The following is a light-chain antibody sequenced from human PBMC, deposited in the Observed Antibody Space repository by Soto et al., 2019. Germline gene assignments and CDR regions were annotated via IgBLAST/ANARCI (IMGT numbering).Light chain of an antibody. CDR3: ASWDDSLGGDWV. V-gene: IGLV1-44*01. CDR2: SDD. J-gene: IGLJ3*02. Sequence: QSVLTQPPSASGTHGQRVTISCSGSSSNIGSNPVNWYQQLPGTAPKLLIYSDDHRSSGVPDRFSGSKSGTSASLAIDGLQSEDEADYYCASWDDSLGGDWVFGGGTKLTVL. CDR1: SSNIGSNP.